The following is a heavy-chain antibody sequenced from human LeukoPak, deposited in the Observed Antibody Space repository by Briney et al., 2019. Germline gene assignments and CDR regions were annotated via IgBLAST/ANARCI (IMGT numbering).Heavy chain of an antibody. CDR1: GFTFSNYY. V-gene: IGHV3-7*01. Sequence: GGSLRLSCVASGFTFSNYYMSWVRQAPGKGLEWVANLKKDENEKQYVDSVKGRFTISRDNAKNSLLLQMHSLRAEDTAIYYCAKTGDTSGYRSIDFWGQGTLVSV. CDR3: AKTGDTSGYRSIDF. J-gene: IGHJ4*02. CDR2: LKKDENEK. D-gene: IGHD3-22*01.